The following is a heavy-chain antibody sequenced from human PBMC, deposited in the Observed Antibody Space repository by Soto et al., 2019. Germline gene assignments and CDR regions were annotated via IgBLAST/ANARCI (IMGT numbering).Heavy chain of an antibody. J-gene: IGHJ4*02. CDR3: AKAALRFLEWLSDY. D-gene: IGHD3-3*01. Sequence: GGSLRLSCAASGFTFSSYAMSWVRQAPGKGLEWVSAISGRGGSTYYADSVKGRFTISRDNSKNTLYLQMNSLRAEDTAVYYCAKAALRFLEWLSDYWGQGTLVTVSS. CDR2: ISGRGGST. CDR1: GFTFSSYA. V-gene: IGHV3-23*01.